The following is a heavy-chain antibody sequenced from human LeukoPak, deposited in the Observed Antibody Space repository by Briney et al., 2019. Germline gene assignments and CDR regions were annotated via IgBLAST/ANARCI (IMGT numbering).Heavy chain of an antibody. CDR2: IIPIFGTA. CDR3: ARSIVVVPAAILGFDY. V-gene: IGHV1-69*05. Sequence: SVKVSCKASGGTFSSYAISWVRQAPGQGLKWMGGIIPIFGTANYAQKFQGRVTITTDESTSTAYMELSSLRSEDTAVYYCARSIVVVPAAILGFDYWGQGTLVTVSS. J-gene: IGHJ4*02. D-gene: IGHD2-2*02. CDR1: GGTFSSYA.